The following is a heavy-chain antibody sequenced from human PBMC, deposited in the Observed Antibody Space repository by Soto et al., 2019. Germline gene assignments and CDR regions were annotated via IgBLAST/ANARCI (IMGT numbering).Heavy chain of an antibody. J-gene: IGHJ4*02. Sequence: GGSLRLSCAASGFTFSSYSMNWVRQAPGKGLEWVSYISSSSSTIYYADSVKGRFTISRDNAKNSLYLQMNSLRAEDTAVYYCARDSSGDYVERFDYWGQGTLVTVSS. CDR2: ISSSSSTI. V-gene: IGHV3-48*01. D-gene: IGHD4-17*01. CDR3: ARDSSGDYVERFDY. CDR1: GFTFSSYS.